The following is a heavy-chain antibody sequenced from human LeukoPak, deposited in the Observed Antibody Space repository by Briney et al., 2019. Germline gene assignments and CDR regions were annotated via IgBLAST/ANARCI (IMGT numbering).Heavy chain of an antibody. V-gene: IGHV4-4*07. CDR2: IYTSEST. Sequence: SETLSLTCTVSGGSISSYYWSWIRQPAGKGLGWIGRIYTSESTNYNPSLKSRVTISVDTSKNQFSLKLSSVTAADTAVYYCARDRRITMTKIGHSTNDYYYYYMDVWGKGTTVTISS. CDR3: ARDRRITMTKIGHSTNDYYYYYMDV. J-gene: IGHJ6*03. CDR1: GGSISSYY. D-gene: IGHD3-22*01.